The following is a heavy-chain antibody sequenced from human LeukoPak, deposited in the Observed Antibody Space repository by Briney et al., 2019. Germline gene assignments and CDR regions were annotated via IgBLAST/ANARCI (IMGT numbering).Heavy chain of an antibody. V-gene: IGHV4-34*01. CDR2: INHSGST. CDR3: ARARVGGARNFDY. D-gene: IGHD1-26*01. Sequence: PSETLSLTCAVYSGSFSGYYWSWIRQPPGKGLEWIGEINHSGSTNYNPSLKSRVTISVDTSKNQFSLKLSSVTAADTAVYYCARARVGGARNFDYWGQGTLVTVSS. J-gene: IGHJ4*02. CDR1: SGSFSGYY.